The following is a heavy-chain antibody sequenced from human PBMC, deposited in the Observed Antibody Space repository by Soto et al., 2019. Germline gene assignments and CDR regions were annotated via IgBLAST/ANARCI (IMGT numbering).Heavy chain of an antibody. CDR1: GFTFSSYA. CDR2: ISGSGGST. V-gene: IGHV3-23*01. Sequence: PGGSLRLSCAASGFTFSSYAMSWVRQAPGKGLEWVSAISGSGGSTYYADSVKGRFTISRDNSKNTLYLQMNSLRAEDTAVYYCAESGVGCSGGSCYQGTIDYWGQGTLVTSPQ. D-gene: IGHD2-15*01. J-gene: IGHJ4*02. CDR3: AESGVGCSGGSCYQGTIDY.